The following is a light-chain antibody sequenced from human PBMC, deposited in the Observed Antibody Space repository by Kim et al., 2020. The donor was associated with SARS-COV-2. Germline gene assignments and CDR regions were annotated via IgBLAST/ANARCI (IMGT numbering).Light chain of an antibody. Sequence: SASVGDRITMTCRASQGINNYLAWFQQRTGRAPRSLIYGASNLQSGVPSKFSGSGFGTDFTLTITNLQPEDYATYYCQQYNGYPYTFGQGTKLEIK. J-gene: IGKJ2*01. V-gene: IGKV1-16*02. CDR3: QQYNGYPYT. CDR1: QGINNY. CDR2: GAS.